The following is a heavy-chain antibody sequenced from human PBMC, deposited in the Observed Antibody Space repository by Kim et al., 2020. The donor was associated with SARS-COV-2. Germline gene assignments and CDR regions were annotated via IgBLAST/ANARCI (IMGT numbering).Heavy chain of an antibody. CDR3: ARDNESSIFGVVIRPNSFDY. V-gene: IGHV3-21*01. CDR1: GFTFSSYS. CDR2: ISSSSSYI. J-gene: IGHJ4*02. Sequence: GGSLRLSCAASGFTFSSYSMNWVRQAPGKGLEWVSSISSSSSYIYYADSVKGRFTISRDNAKNSLYLQMNSLRAEDTAVYYCARDNESSIFGVVIRPNSFDYWSQGTLVTVSS. D-gene: IGHD3-3*01.